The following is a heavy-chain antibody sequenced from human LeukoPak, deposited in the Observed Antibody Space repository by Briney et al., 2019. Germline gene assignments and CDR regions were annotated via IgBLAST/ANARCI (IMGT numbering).Heavy chain of an antibody. V-gene: IGHV3-74*01. CDR1: GFTFSNYW. CDR2: IKSDGSST. CDR3: AKDLGDYYDSSGYPHFDY. Sequence: GGSLRLSCAASGFTFSNYWMHWVRQAPGEALMWVSRIKSDGSSTTYADSVKGRFTISRDNSENTLYLQMNSLRAEDTAVYYCAKDLGDYYDSSGYPHFDYWGQGTLVTVSS. D-gene: IGHD3-22*01. J-gene: IGHJ4*02.